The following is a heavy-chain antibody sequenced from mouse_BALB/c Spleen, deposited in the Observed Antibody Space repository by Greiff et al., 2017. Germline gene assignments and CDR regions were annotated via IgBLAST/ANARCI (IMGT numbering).Heavy chain of an antibody. J-gene: IGHJ4*01. CDR1: GFTFSSFG. V-gene: IGHV5-17*02. D-gene: IGHD1-1*01. Sequence: EVKLVESGGGLVQPGGSRKLSCAASGFTFSSFGMHWVRQAPEKGLEWVAYISSGSSTIYYADTVKGRFTISRDNPKNTLFLQMTSLRSEDTAMYYCAKIGSLYAMDYWGQGTSVTVSS. CDR2: ISSGSSTI. CDR3: AKIGSLYAMDY.